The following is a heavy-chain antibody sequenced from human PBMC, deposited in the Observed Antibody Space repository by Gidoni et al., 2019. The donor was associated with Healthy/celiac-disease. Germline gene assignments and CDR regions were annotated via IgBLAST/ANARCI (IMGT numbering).Heavy chain of an antibody. CDR1: GFPFSNAW. J-gene: IGHJ6*02. CDR3: TTDMRLVGATPLYGMDV. CDR2: IKSKTDGGTT. V-gene: IGHV3-15*01. D-gene: IGHD1-26*01. Sequence: EVQLVESGGGLVKPGGSLRLSCAASGFPFSNAWMSWVRQAPGKGLEWVGRIKSKTDGGTTDYAAPVKGRFTISRDDSKNTLYLQMNSLKTEDTAVYYCTTDMRLVGATPLYGMDVWGQGTTVTVSS.